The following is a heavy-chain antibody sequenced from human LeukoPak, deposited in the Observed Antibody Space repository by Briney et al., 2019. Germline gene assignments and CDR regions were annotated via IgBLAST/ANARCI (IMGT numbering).Heavy chain of an antibody. CDR1: GASISSYY. V-gene: IGHV4-59*01. J-gene: IGHJ4*02. Sequence: SETLSLTCTVSGASISSYYWSWIRQPPGKGLEWIGYIYYSGSTNYNPSLKSRVTISVDTSKNQFSLKLSSVTAADTAVYYCARDSGGYSLMSFGYWGQGTLVTVSS. CDR2: IYYSGST. D-gene: IGHD1-26*01. CDR3: ARDSGGYSLMSFGY.